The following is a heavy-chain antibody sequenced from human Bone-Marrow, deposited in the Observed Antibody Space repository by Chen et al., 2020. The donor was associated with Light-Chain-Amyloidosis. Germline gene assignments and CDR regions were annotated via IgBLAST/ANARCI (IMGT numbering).Heavy chain of an antibody. J-gene: IGHJ4*02. CDR3: ARRRDGYNFDY. V-gene: IGHV5-51*01. CDR2: IYPDDSDA. D-gene: IGHD5-12*01. CDR1: GYSFSNYW. Sequence: EVQLVQSGAEVKKPGESLKISCQGSGYSFSNYWIAWVRQMPGKGLEWVGVIYPDDSDARYSPSFEGQVTISADKSITTAYLQWRSLKASDTAMYYCARRRDGYNFDYWGQGTLVTVSS.